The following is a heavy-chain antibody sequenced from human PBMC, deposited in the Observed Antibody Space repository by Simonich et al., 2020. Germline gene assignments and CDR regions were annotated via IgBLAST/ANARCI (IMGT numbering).Heavy chain of an antibody. D-gene: IGHD3-10*01. Sequence: EVQLVESGGGLVQPGGSLRLSCAASGFTFSSYWMSWVRRATGKGLEWVANRKQDESEKSYVDSVKGRLNISRDNAKNSLYRQMNSLRAEDTAVYYCARDREVYGSGSYYNYWGQGTLVTVSS. J-gene: IGHJ4*02. V-gene: IGHV3-7*01. CDR1: GFTFSSYW. CDR2: RKQDESEK. CDR3: ARDREVYGSGSYYNY.